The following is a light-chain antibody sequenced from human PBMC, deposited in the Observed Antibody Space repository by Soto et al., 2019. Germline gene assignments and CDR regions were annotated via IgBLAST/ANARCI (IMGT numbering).Light chain of an antibody. J-gene: IGKJ1*01. Sequence: DIQMTQSPSSLSASVGDRVTITCRASQSISNYLAWYQQKPGKAPTLLIYAASTLQSGVPSRFSGSGSGTDFTLTISSLQPEDVATYYCQRYNNAPRTFGQGTKVDNK. CDR1: QSISNY. CDR2: AAS. V-gene: IGKV1-27*01. CDR3: QRYNNAPRT.